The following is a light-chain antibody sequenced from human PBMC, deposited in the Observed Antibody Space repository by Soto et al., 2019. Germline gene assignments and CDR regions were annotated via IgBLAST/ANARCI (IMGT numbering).Light chain of an antibody. V-gene: IGKV4-1*01. CDR2: WAS. CDR3: QQYINAPQT. J-gene: IGKJ1*01. CDR1: QSVLYSTNNKNY. Sequence: DIVMTQSPDSLAVSLGERATINGKSSQSVLYSTNNKNYLAWYQQKPGQPPKLLVYWASTRESGVPDRFSGSGSETDFTLTINSLQAEDVAVYYCQQYINAPQTFGQGTKVEIK.